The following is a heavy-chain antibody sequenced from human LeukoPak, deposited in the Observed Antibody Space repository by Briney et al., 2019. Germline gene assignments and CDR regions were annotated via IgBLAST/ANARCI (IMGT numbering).Heavy chain of an antibody. J-gene: IGHJ5*02. Sequence: PSETLSLTCTVSGGSISSYHWSWIRQPPGKGLEWIGYIYYSGSTNYNPSLKSRVTISVDTSKNQFSLKLRSVTAADTAVYYCARGGTLGIIPSGQGTLVTVSS. V-gene: IGHV4-59*01. CDR1: GGSISSYH. CDR3: ARGGTLGIIP. CDR2: IYYSGST. D-gene: IGHD1-14*01.